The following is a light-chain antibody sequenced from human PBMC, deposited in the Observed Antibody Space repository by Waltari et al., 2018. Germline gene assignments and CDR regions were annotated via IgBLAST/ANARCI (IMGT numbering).Light chain of an antibody. Sequence: QSVLIQPPSASGTPGQRVTISCSGSSSNIGSNTVAWYEQFPGMAPRLLIYSYNVRPSGLPDRFSGSKSGSSASLTISGLHFEDEADYYCATWNDSLNGRVFGGGTKLTVL. V-gene: IGLV1-44*01. J-gene: IGLJ3*02. CDR1: SSNIGSNT. CDR2: SYN. CDR3: ATWNDSLNGRV.